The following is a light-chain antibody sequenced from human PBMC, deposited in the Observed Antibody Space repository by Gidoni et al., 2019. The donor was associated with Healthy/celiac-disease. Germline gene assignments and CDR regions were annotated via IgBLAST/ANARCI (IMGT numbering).Light chain of an antibody. V-gene: IGKV1-12*01. CDR1: QGISSW. Sequence: DIQMTQSPSSVSASVGDRVTITCRASQGISSWLAWYQQKPGKAPKLLIYAASSLQSGIFPSRFSGSGSGTDFTLTISSLQPEDFATYYCQQANSFPWTFXXXTKVEIK. CDR3: QQANSFPWT. J-gene: IGKJ1*01. CDR2: AAS.